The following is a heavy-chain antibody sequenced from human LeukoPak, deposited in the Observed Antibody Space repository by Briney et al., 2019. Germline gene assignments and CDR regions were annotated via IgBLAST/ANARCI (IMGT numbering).Heavy chain of an antibody. D-gene: IGHD3-3*02. J-gene: IGHJ4*02. Sequence: GGSLRLSCAASGFSFSSQWMSWVRQAPGKGLEWVAIVNQGGTGKYYVDSVKGRFTISRDNAENSLYLQMNSLRAEDTALYYCARKSCSIVCHFDYWGQGTLVTVPS. CDR2: VNQGGTGK. CDR1: GFSFSSQW. V-gene: IGHV3-7*03. CDR3: ARKSCSIVCHFDY.